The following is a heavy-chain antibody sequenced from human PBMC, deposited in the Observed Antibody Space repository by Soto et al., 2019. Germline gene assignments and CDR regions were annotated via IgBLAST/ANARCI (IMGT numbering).Heavy chain of an antibody. V-gene: IGHV1-18*01. J-gene: IGHJ4*02. D-gene: IGHD1-1*01. CDR3: ARGRYGDY. CDR1: GYAFTTYG. CDR2: ISAHNGNT. Sequence: QVHLVQSGAEVKKPGASVKVSCKGSGYAFTTYGITWVRQAPGQGLEWMGWISAHNGNTNDAQKLQGRVTVTRDTSTSTAYIELRSLRSDDTAVYYCARGRYGDYWGQGALVTVSS.